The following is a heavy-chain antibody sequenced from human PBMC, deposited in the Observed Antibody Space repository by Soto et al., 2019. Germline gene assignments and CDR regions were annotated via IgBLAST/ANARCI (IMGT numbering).Heavy chain of an antibody. CDR3: ATDYYDLWSGYYTPDYYYYGMDV. CDR2: IIPIFGTA. Sequence: SVKVSCKTSGYTFINYGIAWVRQAPGQGLEWMGWIIPIFGTANYAQKFQGRVTITADESTSTAYMELSSLRSEDTAVYYCATDYYDLWSGYYTPDYYYYGMDVWGQGTTVTVSS. D-gene: IGHD3-3*01. V-gene: IGHV1-69*13. CDR1: GYTFINYG. J-gene: IGHJ6*02.